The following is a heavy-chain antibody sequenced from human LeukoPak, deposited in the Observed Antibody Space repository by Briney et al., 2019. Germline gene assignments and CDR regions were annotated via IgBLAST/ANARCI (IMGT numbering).Heavy chain of an antibody. CDR1: GGSISSYY. D-gene: IGHD3-22*01. CDR3: ASLTTADAFDI. V-gene: IGHV4-59*01. J-gene: IGHJ3*02. Sequence: SETLSLTCTVSGGSISSYYWSWIRQPPGQGLEWIGYIYDSGSTNYNPSLKSRVTISVDTSKNQFTLMLSSVTAADTAVFYGASLTTADAFDIWGQGTMVTVSS. CDR2: IYDSGST.